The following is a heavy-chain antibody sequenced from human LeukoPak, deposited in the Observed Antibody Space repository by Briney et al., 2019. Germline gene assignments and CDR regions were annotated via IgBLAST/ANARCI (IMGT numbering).Heavy chain of an antibody. J-gene: IGHJ4*02. Sequence: GGSLRLSCAASGFTFSSYVMHWVRQASGKGLEWVAVIWYDGSNKYYADSVKGRFTISRDNSKNTLYLQMNSLRAEDTAVYYCARGSEIAAPRPFDYWGQGTLVTVSS. V-gene: IGHV3-33*01. CDR1: GFTFSSYV. D-gene: IGHD6-13*01. CDR2: IWYDGSNK. CDR3: ARGSEIAAPRPFDY.